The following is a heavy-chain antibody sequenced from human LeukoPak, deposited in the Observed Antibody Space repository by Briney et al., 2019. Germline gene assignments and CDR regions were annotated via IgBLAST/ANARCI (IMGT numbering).Heavy chain of an antibody. CDR3: ARVVDSSSWYLYYYCGMDV. V-gene: IGHV3-30*02. D-gene: IGHD6-13*01. J-gene: IGHJ6*02. CDR1: GFTFSSYG. Sequence: GGSLRLSCAASGFTFSSYGMHWVRQAPGKGLEWVAFIRYDGSNKYYADSVKGRFTISRDNSKNTLYLQMNSLRAEDTAVYYCARVVDSSSWYLYYYCGMDVWGQGTTVTVSS. CDR2: IRYDGSNK.